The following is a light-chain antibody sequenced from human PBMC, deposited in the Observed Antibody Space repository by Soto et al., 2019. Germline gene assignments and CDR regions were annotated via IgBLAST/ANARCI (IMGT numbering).Light chain of an antibody. CDR2: GNS. J-gene: IGLJ2*01. CDR1: SSNIGAGYD. CDR3: QSYDSSVSKVV. V-gene: IGLV1-40*01. Sequence: VLTQPPSVSGAPGQRVTISCTGSSSNIGAGYDVHWYQHLPGTAPKLLIYGNSNRPSGVPDRFSGSKSGTSASLAITGLQAEDEADYYCQSYDSSVSKVVFGGGTKLTVL.